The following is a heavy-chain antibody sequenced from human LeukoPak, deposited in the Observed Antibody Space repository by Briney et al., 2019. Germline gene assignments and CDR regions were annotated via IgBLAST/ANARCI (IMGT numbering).Heavy chain of an antibody. CDR2: IYHSGST. CDR1: GYSINSGYF. CDR3: ARQNWEYYFDY. D-gene: IGHD7-27*01. V-gene: IGHV4-38-2*02. J-gene: IGHJ4*02. Sequence: SETLSLTCNVSGYSINSGYFWGWIRQPPGKGLEWIGSIYHSGSTYYNPSLKSRVTISVDTSKNQFSLKLSSVTAADTAVYYCARQNWEYYFDYWGQGTLVTVSS.